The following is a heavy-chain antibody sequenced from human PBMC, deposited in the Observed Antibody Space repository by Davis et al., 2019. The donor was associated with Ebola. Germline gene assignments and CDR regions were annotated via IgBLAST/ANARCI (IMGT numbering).Heavy chain of an antibody. J-gene: IGHJ4*02. Sequence: PGGSLRLSCAASGFTFSSYAMHWVRQAPGKGLEWVSCISTSSSFTNYANSVQGRFAISRDNAKNSLYLQMNSLTAEDTAVYYCARGARPNYWGQGTLVTVSS. V-gene: IGHV3-21*05. CDR2: ISTSSSFT. CDR1: GFTFSSYA. CDR3: ARGARPNY.